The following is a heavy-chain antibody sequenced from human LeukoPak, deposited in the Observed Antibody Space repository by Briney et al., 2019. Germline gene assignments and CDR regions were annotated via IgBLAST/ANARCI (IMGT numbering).Heavy chain of an antibody. J-gene: IGHJ4*02. CDR2: ISSSSSYI. CDR3: ARDRYYYDSSGYYYFDY. Sequence: GGSLRLSCAASGFTFSRYSMNWVRQAPGKELEWVSSISSSSSYIYYADSVKGRFTISRDNAKNSLYLQMNSLRAEDTAVYYCARDRYYYDSSGYYYFDYWGQGTLVTVSS. CDR1: GFTFSRYS. V-gene: IGHV3-21*01. D-gene: IGHD3-22*01.